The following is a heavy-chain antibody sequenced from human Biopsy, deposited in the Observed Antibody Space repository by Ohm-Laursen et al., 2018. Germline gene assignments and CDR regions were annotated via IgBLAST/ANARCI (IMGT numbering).Heavy chain of an antibody. J-gene: IGHJ2*01. V-gene: IGHV4-59*01. Sequence: SDTLSLTCTVSGGSTSSYYWNWIRQPPGKGLEWIGYVYYTGRTDYNSSLQSRVTISVDTSKNHFSLRLRSVTPADTAIYYCARDRGYYSDRTVPGYFDLWGRGTLVTVSS. CDR1: GGSTSSYY. CDR2: VYYTGRT. D-gene: IGHD3-22*01. CDR3: ARDRGYYSDRTVPGYFDL.